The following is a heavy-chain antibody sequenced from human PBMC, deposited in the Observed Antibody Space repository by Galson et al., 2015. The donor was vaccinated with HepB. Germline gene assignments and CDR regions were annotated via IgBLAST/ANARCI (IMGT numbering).Heavy chain of an antibody. CDR1: GFTFSNYA. V-gene: IGHV3-23*01. D-gene: IGHD1-26*01. CDR3: AKDPGGATPLQRYYYGMDV. Sequence: SLRLSCATSGFTFSNYAMTWVRQAPGKGLEWVSAITKSGDETYYADSVKGRFTISRDNSKNTLYLQMNSLRAEDTAVYYCAKDPGGATPLQRYYYGMDVWGQGTTVTVSS. CDR2: ITKSGDET. J-gene: IGHJ6*02.